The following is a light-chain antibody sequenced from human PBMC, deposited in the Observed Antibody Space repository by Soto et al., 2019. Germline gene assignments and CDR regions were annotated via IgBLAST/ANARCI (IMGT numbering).Light chain of an antibody. Sequence: SVLTQPASLSGSPGQSITISYTGTSSDVGGYNYVSWYQQHPGKAPKLMIYDVSNRPSGVSNRFSGSKSGNTASLTISGLQAEDEADYYCCSYTSSSTYVFGTGTKVTVL. V-gene: IGLV2-14*01. CDR1: SSDVGGYNY. CDR2: DVS. CDR3: CSYTSSSTYV. J-gene: IGLJ1*01.